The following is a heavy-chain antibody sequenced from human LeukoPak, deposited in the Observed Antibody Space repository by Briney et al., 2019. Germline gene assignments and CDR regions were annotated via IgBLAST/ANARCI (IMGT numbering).Heavy chain of an antibody. CDR1: GGSISSGDYY. CDR3: ARYCPGAGDAFDI. D-gene: IGHD1-26*01. J-gene: IGHJ3*02. V-gene: IGHV4-30-4*01. CDR2: IYYSGST. Sequence: PSQTLSLPCTVSGGSISSGDYYWSWIRQPPGKGLEWIGYIYYSGSTYYNPSLKSRVTISVDTSKNQFSLKLSSVTAADTAVYYCARYCPGAGDAFDIWGQGTMVTVSS.